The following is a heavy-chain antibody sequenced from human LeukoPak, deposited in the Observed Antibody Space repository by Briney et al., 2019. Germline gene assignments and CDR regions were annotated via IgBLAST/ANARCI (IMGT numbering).Heavy chain of an antibody. CDR2: INPSGGST. D-gene: IGHD3-10*01. V-gene: IGHV1-2*02. J-gene: IGHJ3*02. Sequence: ASVKVSCKASGYTFTNYYMHWVRQAPGQGLEWMGMINPSGGSTTYAQKFQGRVTMTRDTSISTAYMELSRLRSDDTAVYYCARDGGGITMVRGVRNAFDIWGQGTMVTVSS. CDR1: GYTFTNYY. CDR3: ARDGGGITMVRGVRNAFDI.